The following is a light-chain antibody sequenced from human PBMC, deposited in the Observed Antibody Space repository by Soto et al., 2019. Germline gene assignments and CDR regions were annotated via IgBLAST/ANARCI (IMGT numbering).Light chain of an antibody. Sequence: EIVLTQSPGTLSLSPGERATLSCRASQSITSFLAWYQQKPGQAPRLLIYTASNRAPGIPGRFSGSASGREYTLTISRLEPEDFAVYYCHQYFSSPRTFGQGTKVDI. CDR3: HQYFSSPRT. CDR1: QSITSF. V-gene: IGKV3-20*01. CDR2: TAS. J-gene: IGKJ1*01.